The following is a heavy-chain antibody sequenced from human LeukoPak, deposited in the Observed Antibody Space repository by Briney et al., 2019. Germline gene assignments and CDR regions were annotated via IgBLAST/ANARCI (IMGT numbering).Heavy chain of an antibody. CDR3: ARDPTAGGIYFDY. CDR1: GFTFSSYS. D-gene: IGHD3-16*01. CDR2: ISSSSSYI. J-gene: IGHJ4*02. V-gene: IGHV3-21*01. Sequence: GGSLRLSCAASGFTFSSYSMNWVRQAPGKGLEWVSSISSSSSYIYYADSVKGRFTISRDNAKNSLYLQMNSLSAEDTAVYYCARDPTAGGIYFDYWGQGTLVTVSS.